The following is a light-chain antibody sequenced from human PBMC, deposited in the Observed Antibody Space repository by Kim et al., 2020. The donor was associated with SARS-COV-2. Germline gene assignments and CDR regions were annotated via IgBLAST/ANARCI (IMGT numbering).Light chain of an antibody. CDR2: YDS. Sequence: GKTARITCGGNNMGSKSVHWYQQKPGQAPVLVIYYDSDRPSGIPERFSGSNSGNTATLTISRVEAGDEADYYCQVWDSSSDHLYVFGGGTKLTVL. CDR1: NMGSKS. V-gene: IGLV3-21*04. CDR3: QVWDSSSDHLYV. J-gene: IGLJ3*02.